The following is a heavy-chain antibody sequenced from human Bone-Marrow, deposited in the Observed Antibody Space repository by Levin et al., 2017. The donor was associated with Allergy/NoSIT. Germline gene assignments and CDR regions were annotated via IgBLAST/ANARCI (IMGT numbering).Heavy chain of an antibody. J-gene: IGHJ5*02. Sequence: GGSLRLSCAVSGFSVSGSYINWVRQAPGRGLEWISLIYTANRTSYADPVKGRFTISRDNLKNTIYLQMDRLSAEDTAVYYCARIRGSSWFDPWGQGTLVTVSS. CDR2: IYTANRT. D-gene: IGHD6-13*01. CDR3: ARIRGSSWFDP. CDR1: GFSVSGSY. V-gene: IGHV3-53*01.